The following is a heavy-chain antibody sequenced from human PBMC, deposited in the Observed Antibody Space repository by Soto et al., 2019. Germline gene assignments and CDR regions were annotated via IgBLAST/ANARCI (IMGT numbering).Heavy chain of an antibody. CDR2: ISSSSSYI. Sequence: GGSLRLSCAASGFTFSSYSMNWVRQAPGKGLEWVSSISSSSSYIYYADSVKGRFTISRDNAKNSLYLQMNSLRAEDTAVYYCAKDLGLSCLIAVARPAWFDFSGQRSPVTGSS. V-gene: IGHV3-21*04. J-gene: IGHJ5*01. D-gene: IGHD6-19*01. CDR3: AKDLGLSCLIAVARPAWFDF. CDR1: GFTFSSYS.